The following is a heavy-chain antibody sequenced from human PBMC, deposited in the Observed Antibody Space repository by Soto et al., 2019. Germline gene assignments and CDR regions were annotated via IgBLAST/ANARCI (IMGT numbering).Heavy chain of an antibody. V-gene: IGHV1-2*04. CDR1: GYTFTGYY. CDR2: INPNSGGT. Sequence: ASVKVSCKASGYTFTGYYMHWVRQVPGQGLEWMGWINPNSGGTNYAQKFQGWVTMTRDTSISTAYMELSRLRSDDTAVYYCARDIVLVPAAMLTGGGYYYYYGMAVRGQGTTVTVS. CDR3: ARDIVLVPAAMLTGGGYYYYYGMAV. J-gene: IGHJ6*02. D-gene: IGHD2-2*01.